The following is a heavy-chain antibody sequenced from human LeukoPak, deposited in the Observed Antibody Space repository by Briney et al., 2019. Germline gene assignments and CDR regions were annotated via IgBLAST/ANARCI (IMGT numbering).Heavy chain of an antibody. Sequence: SETLSLTCTVSGGSISSYYWSWIRQPPGKGLEWIGYIFYSGSTNYNPSLKSRVTISVDESKNQFALNLNSVTAADSAVYYCAANGYYTIEYWGQGTLVTVSS. J-gene: IGHJ4*02. D-gene: IGHD1-26*01. CDR2: IFYSGST. CDR3: AANGYYTIEY. CDR1: GGSISSYY. V-gene: IGHV4-59*12.